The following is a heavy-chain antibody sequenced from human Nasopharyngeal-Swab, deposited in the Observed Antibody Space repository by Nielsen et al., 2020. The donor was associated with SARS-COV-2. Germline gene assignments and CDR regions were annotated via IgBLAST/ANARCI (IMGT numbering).Heavy chain of an antibody. CDR2: IYSTEIT. D-gene: IGHD6-6*01. Sequence: SETLSLTCTVSGGSIVSRYWNWIRLSPGKGLEWIGYIYSTEITKYNPSLGSRVTMSGDTSKNQVYLKLKSLTAADTAVYYCARGPYSRSSLWVHWGQGTLVTVSS. J-gene: IGHJ4*02. CDR1: GGSIVSRY. V-gene: IGHV4-59*11. CDR3: ARGPYSRSSLWVH.